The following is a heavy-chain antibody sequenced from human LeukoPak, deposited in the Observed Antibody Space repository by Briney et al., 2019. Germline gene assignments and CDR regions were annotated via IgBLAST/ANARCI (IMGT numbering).Heavy chain of an antibody. J-gene: IGHJ6*02. CDR2: IVVGSGNT. CDR1: GFTFTSSA. CDR3: AAEHPEVGARDYYYYGMDV. V-gene: IGHV1-58*02. D-gene: IGHD1-26*01. Sequence: GASVKVSCKASGFTFTSSAMQWVRQARGQRLEWIGWIVVGSGNTNYAQKFQERVTITRDMSTSTAYMELSSLRSEDTAVYYCAAEHPEVGARDYYYYGMDVWGQGTTVTVSS.